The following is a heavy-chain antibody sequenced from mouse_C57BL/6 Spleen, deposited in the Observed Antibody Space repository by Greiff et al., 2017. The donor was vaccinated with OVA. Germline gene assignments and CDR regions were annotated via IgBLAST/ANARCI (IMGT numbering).Heavy chain of an antibody. Sequence: VQLQQSGAELVKPGASVKMSCKASGYTFTSYWITWVKQRPGQGLEWIGDIYPGSGSTNYNEKFKSKATLTVDTSSSTAYMQLSSLTSEDSAVYYCARSGDSSGYGFAYWGQGTLVTVSA. D-gene: IGHD3-2*02. V-gene: IGHV1-55*01. J-gene: IGHJ3*01. CDR2: IYPGSGST. CDR1: GYTFTSYW. CDR3: ARSGDSSGYGFAY.